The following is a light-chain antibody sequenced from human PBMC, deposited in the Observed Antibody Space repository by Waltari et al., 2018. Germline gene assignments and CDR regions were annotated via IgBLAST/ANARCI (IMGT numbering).Light chain of an antibody. Sequence: EIVLTQSPATLSLSPGASATLSCRASQSVNTYLAWYQQKPGQAPRLLIYHASNRATGIPARFVGSGSWTDFTLTISSLEAEDFAVYYCQERSNWPGGSFGGGTKVDIK. J-gene: IGKJ4*01. CDR1: QSVNTY. CDR3: QERSNWPGGS. CDR2: HAS. V-gene: IGKV3-11*01.